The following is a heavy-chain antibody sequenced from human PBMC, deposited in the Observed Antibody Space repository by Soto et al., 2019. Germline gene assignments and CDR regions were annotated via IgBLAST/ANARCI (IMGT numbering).Heavy chain of an antibody. J-gene: IGHJ4*02. V-gene: IGHV1-18*01. CDR1: GYTFTSYG. CDR3: ARDKIPRIAAAGITGY. CDR2: ISAYNGNT. D-gene: IGHD6-13*01. Sequence: ASVKVSFKASGYTFTSYGISWLRQAPGQGLEWMGWISAYNGNTNYAQKLQGRVTMTTDTSTSTAYMELRSLRSDDTAVYYCARDKIPRIAAAGITGYWGQGTLVTVSS.